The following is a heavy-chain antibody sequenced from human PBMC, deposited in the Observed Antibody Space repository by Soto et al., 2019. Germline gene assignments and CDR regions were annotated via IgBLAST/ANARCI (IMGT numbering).Heavy chain of an antibody. Sequence: SETLSLTCTVSGGSISSSSYYWGWIRQPPGKGLEWIGSIYYSGSTYYNPSLKSRVTISVDTSKNQFSLKLSSVTAADTAVYYCARHPRITMIVVVSGAFDIWGQGTMVT. CDR1: GGSISSSSYY. J-gene: IGHJ3*02. V-gene: IGHV4-39*01. CDR3: ARHPRITMIVVVSGAFDI. CDR2: IYYSGST. D-gene: IGHD3-22*01.